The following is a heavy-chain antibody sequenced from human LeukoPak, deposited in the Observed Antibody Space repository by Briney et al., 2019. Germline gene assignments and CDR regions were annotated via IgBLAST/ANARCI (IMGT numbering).Heavy chain of an antibody. D-gene: IGHD5-24*01. CDR2: IYWDDDK. CDR1: GGSISSSSYY. J-gene: IGHJ3*02. V-gene: IGHV2-5*02. CDR3: AHRRRMALDAFDI. Sequence: TLSLTCTVSGGSISSSSYYWGWIRQPPGKALEWLALIYWDDDKHYSPSLKSRLTITKDTSKNQVVLTMTNMDPVDTATYYCAHRRRMALDAFDIWGQGTMVTVSS.